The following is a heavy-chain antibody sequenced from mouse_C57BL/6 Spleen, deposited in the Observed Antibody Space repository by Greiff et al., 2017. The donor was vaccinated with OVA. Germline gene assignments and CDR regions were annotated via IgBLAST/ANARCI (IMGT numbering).Heavy chain of an antibody. CDR3: ARRGMRDAMDY. J-gene: IGHJ4*01. CDR1: GSTFPSYL. CDR2: IAPNSGGT. Sequence: QVQLQQPGAELVNPGASVKLSCKASGSTFPSYLLHWVKPRPGRGLEWIGRIAPNSGGTKYTEKFKSKATLTVDKPSSTAYMPLSSLTSDDSAVDYCARRGMRDAMDYWGQGTSVTVSS. V-gene: IGHV1-72*01.